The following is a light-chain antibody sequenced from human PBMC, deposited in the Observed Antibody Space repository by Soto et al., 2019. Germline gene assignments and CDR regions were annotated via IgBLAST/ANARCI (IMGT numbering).Light chain of an antibody. CDR1: QGISNY. Sequence: DIQLTQSPSFLSASVGDRVTITCRTSQGISNYLAWYQQKPGKAPKLLIYAASTLQGGVPSRFSGSGSGTEFTLTISNLQPEDFATYYCXHLNSYPRITFGQGTRLEIK. CDR2: AAS. V-gene: IGKV1-9*01. J-gene: IGKJ5*01. CDR3: XHLNSYPRIT.